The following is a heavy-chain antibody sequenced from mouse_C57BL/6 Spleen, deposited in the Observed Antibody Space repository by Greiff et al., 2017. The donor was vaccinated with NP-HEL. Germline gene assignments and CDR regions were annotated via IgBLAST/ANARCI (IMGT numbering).Heavy chain of an antibody. CDR1: GFTFSSYG. Sequence: EVKLMESGGDLVKPGGSLKLSCAASGFTFSSYGMSWVRQTPDKRLEWVATISSGGSYTYYPDSVKGRFTISRDNAKNTLYLQMSSLKSEDTAMYYCARQNNYHWYFDVWGTGTTVTVSS. V-gene: IGHV5-6*01. J-gene: IGHJ1*03. D-gene: IGHD5-1-1*01. CDR3: ARQNNYHWYFDV. CDR2: ISSGGSYT.